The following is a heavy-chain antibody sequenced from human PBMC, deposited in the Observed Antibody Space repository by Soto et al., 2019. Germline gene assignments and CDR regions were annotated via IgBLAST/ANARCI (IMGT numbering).Heavy chain of an antibody. Sequence: PSETLSLTCAVYGGPFTGYYWTWIRQTPGKGLEWIGEINYRGSSYYNPSLESRISMAVDTSKNQFSLKLRSVTAADTAVYFCVRGQPHRITIFEVVIRSYDYGMDVWGQGTTVT. CDR3: VRGQPHRITIFEVVIRSYDYGMDV. V-gene: IGHV4-34*01. CDR2: INYRGSS. CDR1: GGPFTGYY. J-gene: IGHJ6*02. D-gene: IGHD3-3*02.